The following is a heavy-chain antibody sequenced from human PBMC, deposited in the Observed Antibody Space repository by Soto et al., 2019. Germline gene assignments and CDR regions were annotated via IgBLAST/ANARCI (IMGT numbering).Heavy chain of an antibody. CDR1: GFTFNNYG. CDR2: ISNEGSEK. CDR3: AKDQGIAASHGID. Sequence: QVQLVESGGGVVQPGRSLRLSCAASGFTFNNYGMHWVRRAPGKGLEWVATISNEGSEKYYADSVKGRLTISRDNSKNTVYLQMNSLRAEETAVYYCAKDQGIAASHGIDWGQWKMVTVSS. J-gene: IGHJ3*01. V-gene: IGHV3-30*18. D-gene: IGHD6-13*01.